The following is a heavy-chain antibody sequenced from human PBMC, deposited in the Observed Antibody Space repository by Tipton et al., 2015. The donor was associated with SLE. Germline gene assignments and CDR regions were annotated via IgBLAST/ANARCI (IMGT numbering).Heavy chain of an antibody. J-gene: IGHJ4*02. CDR3: AREAYDFWSGQFDY. CDR1: GFTFSSHW. CDR2: IKQDGSEK. Sequence: SLRLSCAASGFTFSSHWMSWVRQAPGKGLEWVANIKQDGSEKYYVDSVKGRFTISRDNAKNSLYLQMNSLRAEDTAVYYCAREAYDFWSGQFDYWGQGTLVTVSS. D-gene: IGHD3-3*01. V-gene: IGHV3-7*05.